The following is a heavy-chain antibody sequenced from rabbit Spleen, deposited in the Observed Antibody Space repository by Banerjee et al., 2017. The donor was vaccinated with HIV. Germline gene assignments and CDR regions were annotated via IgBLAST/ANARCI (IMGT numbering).Heavy chain of an antibody. Sequence: QSLEESGGDLVKPGASLTLTCTASGFTLSSYWICWVRQAPGKGLEWIACIDTGSSGFTYFASWAKGRFTISRTSSTTVTLRMTSLTAADTATYFCARDTSSSFSSYGMDLWGPGTLVTVS. J-gene: IGHJ6*01. CDR1: GFTLSSYW. CDR2: IDTGSSGFT. V-gene: IGHV1S40*01. CDR3: ARDTSSSFSSYGMDL. D-gene: IGHD1-1*01.